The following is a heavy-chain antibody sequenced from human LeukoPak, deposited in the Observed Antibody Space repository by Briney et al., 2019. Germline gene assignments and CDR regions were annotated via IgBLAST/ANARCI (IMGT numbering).Heavy chain of an antibody. CDR1: GFTFSSYW. J-gene: IGHJ6*03. CDR3: ARVNTMIVVVTNYYYYYMDV. CDR2: IKQDGSEK. Sequence: GGSLRLSCAASGFTFSSYWMSWVRQAPGKGLEGVANIKQDGSEKYYVDSVKGRFTISRDNAKNSLYLQMNSLRAEDTAVYYCARVNTMIVVVTNYYYYYMDVWGKGTTVTVSS. D-gene: IGHD3-22*01. V-gene: IGHV3-7*01.